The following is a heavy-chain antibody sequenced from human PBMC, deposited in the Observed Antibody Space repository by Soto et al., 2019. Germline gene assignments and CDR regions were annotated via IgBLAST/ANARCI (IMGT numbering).Heavy chain of an antibody. CDR1: GGTLSTYT. D-gene: IGHD2-21*01. CDR3: ERDRASDGEHNWFDP. CDR2: IVPVLGTT. V-gene: IGHV1-69*08. Sequence: QVQLVQSGAEVKKPGSSVRVSCKASGGTLSTYTVSWVRQAPGQGLVWMGRIVPVLGTTHYAQIFRGRVTFTADMPTRTAFMELSSLTSEDTAVYYCERDRASDGEHNWFDPWGQGTLVTVSS. J-gene: IGHJ5*02.